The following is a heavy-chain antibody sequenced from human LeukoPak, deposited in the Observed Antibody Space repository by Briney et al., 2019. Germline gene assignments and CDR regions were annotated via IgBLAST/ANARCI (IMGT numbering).Heavy chain of an antibody. CDR3: AKDMGYDSSGYSPYYYYGMDV. J-gene: IGHJ6*02. D-gene: IGHD3-22*01. CDR1: GFTFSSYA. V-gene: IGHV3-23*01. CDR2: ISGSGGST. Sequence: GGSLRLSCAASGFTFSSYAMSWVRQAPGKGLEWVSVISGSGGSTYYADSVKGRFTISRDNSKNTLYLQMNSLRAEDTAVYYCAKDMGYDSSGYSPYYYYGMDVWGQGTTVTVSS.